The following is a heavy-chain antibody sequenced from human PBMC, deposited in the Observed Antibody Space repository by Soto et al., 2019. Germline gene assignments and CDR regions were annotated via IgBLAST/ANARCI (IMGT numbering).Heavy chain of an antibody. J-gene: IGHJ6*02. CDR1: GYTFTGYY. V-gene: IGHV1-2*02. Sequence: ASVNVSCKASGYTFTGYYMHWVRQAPGQGLEWMGWINPNSGGTNYAQKFQGRVTMTRDTSISTAYMELSRLRSDDTAVYYCARYGAGSPLGMDVWGQGTTVTVS. CDR3: ARYGAGSPLGMDV. CDR2: INPNSGGT. D-gene: IGHD3-10*01.